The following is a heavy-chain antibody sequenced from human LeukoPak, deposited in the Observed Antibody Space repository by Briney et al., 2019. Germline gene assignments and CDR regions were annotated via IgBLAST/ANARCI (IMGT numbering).Heavy chain of an antibody. Sequence: PGGSLRLSCAASGFTFSSYAMSWVRQAPGKGLEWVSSISSTSTYIYYADSVKGRFAISRDNAKNSLYLQMNGLRAEDTAIYYCARGGAYGDYDNWGQGTLVTVSS. V-gene: IGHV3-21*01. CDR3: ARGGAYGDYDN. J-gene: IGHJ4*02. D-gene: IGHD4-17*01. CDR2: ISSTSTYI. CDR1: GFTFSSYA.